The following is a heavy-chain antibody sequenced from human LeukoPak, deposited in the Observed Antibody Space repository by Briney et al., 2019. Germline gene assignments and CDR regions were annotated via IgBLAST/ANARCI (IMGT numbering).Heavy chain of an antibody. Sequence: SETLSLTCTVSGGSISSYYWSWIRQPPGKGLEWIGYIYYSGSTNYNPSLKSRVTISVDTSKNQFSLKLSSVTAADTAVYYCARHVGSSWPFDYWGQGTLVTVSS. D-gene: IGHD6-13*01. CDR2: IYYSGST. CDR1: GGSISSYY. J-gene: IGHJ4*02. CDR3: ARHVGSSWPFDY. V-gene: IGHV4-59*08.